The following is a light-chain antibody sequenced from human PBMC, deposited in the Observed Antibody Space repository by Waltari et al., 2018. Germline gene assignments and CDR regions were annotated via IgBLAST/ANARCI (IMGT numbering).Light chain of an antibody. CDR3: SSFAGIINYYV. J-gene: IGLJ1*01. CDR2: EVN. CDR1: SSDIGGYDY. Sequence: QSALTQPPSASGSPGPSVTISCTGTSSDIGGYDYLSWYQQHPGKAPRLIIFEVNKRPSGVPDRFSGSKSGNTAALTISGLQTADEADYYCSSFAGIINYYVFGSGTKVTVL. V-gene: IGLV2-8*01.